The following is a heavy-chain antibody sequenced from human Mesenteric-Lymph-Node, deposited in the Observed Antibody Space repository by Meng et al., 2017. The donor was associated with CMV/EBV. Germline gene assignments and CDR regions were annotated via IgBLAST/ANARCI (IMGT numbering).Heavy chain of an antibody. CDR1: GASFSDFY. CDR2: ITHSGSA. V-gene: IGHV4-34*01. D-gene: IGHD2-8*02. Sequence: SETLSLTCAVYGASFSDFYWTWIRQPPGKGLEWIGEITHSGSANYNPSLWGRVSMSVDTSRNQFSLKLISVTATDSAVYYCARGVGDVLLHTSTGGGSRGYFDYWGQGTLVTVSS. CDR3: ARGVGDVLLHTSTGGGSRGYFDY. J-gene: IGHJ4*02.